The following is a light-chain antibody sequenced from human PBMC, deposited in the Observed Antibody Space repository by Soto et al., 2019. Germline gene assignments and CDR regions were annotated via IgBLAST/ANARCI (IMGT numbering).Light chain of an antibody. CDR2: GNS. V-gene: IGLV1-40*01. Sequence: QSVLTQPPSVSGAPGQRVTISCTGSSSNIGAGYDVHWYQQLPGTAPKLLIYGNSNRPSGVPDRFSGSKSGTSASLAITGLQAGDEADYYCQSYDSSLSAPYVFGTGTKVT. J-gene: IGLJ1*01. CDR3: QSYDSSLSAPYV. CDR1: SSNIGAGYD.